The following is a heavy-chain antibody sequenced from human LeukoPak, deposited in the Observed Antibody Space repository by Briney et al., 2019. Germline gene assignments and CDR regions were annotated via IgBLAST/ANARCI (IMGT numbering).Heavy chain of an antibody. CDR3: ARSDAPGTVDS. J-gene: IGHJ4*02. Sequence: GGSLRLSCAASGFTFSNYWMSWVRQVPGKGLEWVDNMKQDGSEKYYVDSVKGRFTISRDNAKNSLYLQMNSLRAEDTAVYFCARSDAPGTVDSWGQGTLVTVSS. CDR1: GFTFSNYW. CDR2: MKQDGSEK. V-gene: IGHV3-7*02. D-gene: IGHD2-2*01.